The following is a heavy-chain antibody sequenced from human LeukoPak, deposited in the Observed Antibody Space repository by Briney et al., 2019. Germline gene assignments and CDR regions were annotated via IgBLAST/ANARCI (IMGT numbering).Heavy chain of an antibody. Sequence: DSLKGRFTIPRDNAKNSLSLQMNSLRAEDTAVYYCATTYSSSSGMDVWGQGTTVTVSS. J-gene: IGHJ6*02. V-gene: IGHV3-21*06. D-gene: IGHD6-6*01. CDR3: ATTYSSSSGMDV.